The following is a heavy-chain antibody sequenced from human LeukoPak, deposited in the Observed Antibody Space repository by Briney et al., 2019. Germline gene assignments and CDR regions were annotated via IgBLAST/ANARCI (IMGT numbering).Heavy chain of an antibody. J-gene: IGHJ4*02. D-gene: IGHD3-3*01. CDR1: GFTFSSYA. CDR3: AKALYDFWSGRLFDY. Sequence: PGGSLRLSCAASGFTFSSYAMSWVRQAPGKGLEWVSAISGSGGSTYYADSVKGRFTISRDNSKNTLYLQMNSLRAEDTAVYYCAKALYDFWSGRLFDYWGQGTLVTVSS. CDR2: ISGSGGST. V-gene: IGHV3-23*01.